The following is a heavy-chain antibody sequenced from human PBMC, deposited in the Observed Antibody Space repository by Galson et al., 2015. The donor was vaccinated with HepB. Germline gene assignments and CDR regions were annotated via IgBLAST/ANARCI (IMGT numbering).Heavy chain of an antibody. CDR3: IRLGDLSGYSSR. CDR2: IRSKANYYAT. D-gene: IGHD2-2*01. J-gene: IGHJ4*02. CDR1: GFIFSGSA. V-gene: IGHV3-73*01. Sequence: LRLSCAASGFIFSGSAIGWVRQASGKGPEWVGRIRSKANYYATLYVPSLKGRFTISRDDSKNMAYLHMRSLKTEDTAVYYCIRLGDLSGYSSRWGQGTLVTVSS.